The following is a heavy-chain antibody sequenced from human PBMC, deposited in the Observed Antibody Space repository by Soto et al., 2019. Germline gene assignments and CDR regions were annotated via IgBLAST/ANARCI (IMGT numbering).Heavy chain of an antibody. CDR2: IWYDGSNK. V-gene: IGHV3-33*01. CDR1: GFTFSSYG. CDR3: ARDVGYCSSTSCFNWFDP. J-gene: IGHJ5*02. Sequence: GGSLSLSCAASGFTFSSYGMHWVRQAPGKGLEWVAVIWYDGSNKYYADSVKGRFTISRDNSKNTLYLQMNSLRAEDTAVYYCARDVGYCSSTSCFNWFDPWGQGTLVTVSS. D-gene: IGHD2-2*01.